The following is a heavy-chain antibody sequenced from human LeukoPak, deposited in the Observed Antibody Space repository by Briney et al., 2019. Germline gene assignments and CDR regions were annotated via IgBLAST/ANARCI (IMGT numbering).Heavy chain of an antibody. D-gene: IGHD2-2*02. CDR1: GYTCTSYY. CDR3: ARDRVGYCSSTSCYTAWGYYYYYMDV. Sequence: ASVKVSCKASGYTCTSYYMHWVRQAPGQGLEWMGIINPSGGSTSYEQKFQGRLTTTTDMSTSTVYIELSSLRSEDTAVYYCARDRVGYCSSTSCYTAWGYYYYYMDVWGKRTTVTVSS. V-gene: IGHV1-46*01. CDR2: INPSGGST. J-gene: IGHJ6*03.